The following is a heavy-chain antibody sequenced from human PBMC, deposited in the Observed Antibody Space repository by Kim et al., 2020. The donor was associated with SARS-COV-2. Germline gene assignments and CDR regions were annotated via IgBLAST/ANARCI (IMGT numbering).Heavy chain of an antibody. D-gene: IGHD6-19*01. J-gene: IGHJ4*02. CDR3: ARQAVAGSFDY. Sequence: KNYAQKFQGTVTMTTDTSTSTAYMELRSLRSDDTAVYYCARQAVAGSFDYWGQGTLVTVSS. CDR2: K. V-gene: IGHV1-18*01.